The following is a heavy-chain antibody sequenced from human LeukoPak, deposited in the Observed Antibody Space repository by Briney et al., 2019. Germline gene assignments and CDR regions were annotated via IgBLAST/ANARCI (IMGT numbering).Heavy chain of an antibody. Sequence: PGGSLRLSCAPSGFTFSSYGMHCVRHAPGKGREWGAFIRYEESDKYYADPVKCRFTISRDNSKTPMYLQMNSLRAEDKAVYYCARVGSGPPHHVFDIWGQGTMVTVSS. CDR2: IRYEESDK. CDR3: ARVGSGPPHHVFDI. D-gene: IGHD6-19*01. V-gene: IGHV3-30*02. CDR1: GFTFSSYG. J-gene: IGHJ3*02.